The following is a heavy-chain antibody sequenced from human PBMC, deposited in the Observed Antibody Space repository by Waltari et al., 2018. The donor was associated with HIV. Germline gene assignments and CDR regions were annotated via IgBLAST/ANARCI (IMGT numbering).Heavy chain of an antibody. CDR3: ATLTYYYGSGRWDV. D-gene: IGHD3-10*01. CDR1: GYTLTELS. Sequence: QVQLVQSGAEVKKPGASVKVSCKVSGYTLTELSMHWVRQAPGKGLEWSGGVDPEDGETIYAQKFQGRGTMTEDTSTDTAYMELRSLRSEDTAVYYCATLTYYYGSGRWDVWGQGTTVTVSS. J-gene: IGHJ6*02. CDR2: VDPEDGET. V-gene: IGHV1-24*01.